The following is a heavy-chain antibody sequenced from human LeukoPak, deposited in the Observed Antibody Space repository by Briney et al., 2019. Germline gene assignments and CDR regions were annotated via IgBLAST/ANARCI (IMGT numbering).Heavy chain of an antibody. Sequence: GGSLRLSCAASGFTFSSYGMHWVRQAPGKGLEWVAVIWYDGSNKYYADSVKGRFTISRDNSKNTLYLQMNSLRAEDTAVYYCARDRGYNWNPGWFDPWGQGTLVTVSS. D-gene: IGHD1-20*01. CDR2: IWYDGSNK. V-gene: IGHV3-33*01. CDR1: GFTFSSYG. J-gene: IGHJ5*02. CDR3: ARDRGYNWNPGWFDP.